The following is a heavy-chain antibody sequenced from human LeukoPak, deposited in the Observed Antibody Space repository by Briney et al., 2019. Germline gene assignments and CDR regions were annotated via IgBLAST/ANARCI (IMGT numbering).Heavy chain of an antibody. V-gene: IGHV3-21*01. J-gene: IGHJ4*02. CDR3: ARDRRSSSWPFDY. CDR1: GFTFSSYS. D-gene: IGHD6-13*01. Sequence: GGSLRLPCAASGFTFSSYSMNWVRQAPGKGLEWVSSISSSSSYIYYADSVKGRFTISRDNAKNSLYLQMNSLRAEDTAVYYCARDRRSSSWPFDYWGQGTLVTVSS. CDR2: ISSSSSYI.